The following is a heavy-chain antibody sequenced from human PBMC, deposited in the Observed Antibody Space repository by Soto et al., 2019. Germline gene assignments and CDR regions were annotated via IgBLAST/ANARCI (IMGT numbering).Heavy chain of an antibody. CDR2: ISDSGTT. CDR3: ATCVLAGSWVDS. Sequence: SETLSLTSTVPVVSIGSGLYYWSWIGQHPWKGLEWIGYISDSGTTYYSPSLQSRLSMSVDTSNNNFSLKLASVTAADTAVYYYATCVLAGSWVDSWASGKLVTV. CDR1: VVSIGSGLYY. D-gene: IGHD6-19*01. V-gene: IGHV4-31*03. J-gene: IGHJ5*01.